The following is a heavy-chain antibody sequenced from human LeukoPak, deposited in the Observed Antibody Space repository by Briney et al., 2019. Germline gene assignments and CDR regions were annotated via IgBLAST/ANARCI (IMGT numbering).Heavy chain of an antibody. V-gene: IGHV3-23*01. Sequence: GGSLRLSCAASGYTFSDYSVNWVRQVPGKGLEWVSLISGSGGHTYYGDSVKGRFTISRDNSTNRLYLQMNSLRPEDTAVYYCAKGGAATMRDGYNYYYYMEVWGRGTTVTVSS. CDR2: ISGSGGHT. D-gene: IGHD5-24*01. J-gene: IGHJ6*03. CDR3: AKGGAATMRDGYNYYYYMEV. CDR1: GYTFSDYS.